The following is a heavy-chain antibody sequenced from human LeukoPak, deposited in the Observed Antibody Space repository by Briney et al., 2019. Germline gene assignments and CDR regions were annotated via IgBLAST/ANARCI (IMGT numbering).Heavy chain of an antibody. CDR1: GFTFSSYS. Sequence: PGGSLRLSCAASGFTFSSYSMNWVRQAPGKGLEWVSSISSSSSYIYYADSVKGRFTISRDNAKNSLYLQMNSLRAEDTAVYYCARAGYQYIVAVPAAAPDYWGQGTLVTVSS. D-gene: IGHD2-2*01. CDR3: ARAGYQYIVAVPAAAPDY. V-gene: IGHV3-21*01. CDR2: ISSSSSYI. J-gene: IGHJ4*02.